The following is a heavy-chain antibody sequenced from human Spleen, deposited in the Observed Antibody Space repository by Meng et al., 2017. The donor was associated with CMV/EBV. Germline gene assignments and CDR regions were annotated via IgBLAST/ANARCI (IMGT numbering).Heavy chain of an antibody. CDR3: TTDRSLGTYFDY. V-gene: IGHV3-15*01. J-gene: IGHJ4*02. D-gene: IGHD1-26*01. Sequence: VQLVESGGGLVKPGESLRVSCAASGFTFSNAWMSWVRQAPGKGLEWVGRSKTETDGGTTDYAAPVKGRFTISRDDSKNTLDLQMNSLKTEDTAVYYCTTDRSLGTYFDYWGQGTLVTVSS. CDR2: SKTETDGGTT. CDR1: GFTFSNAW.